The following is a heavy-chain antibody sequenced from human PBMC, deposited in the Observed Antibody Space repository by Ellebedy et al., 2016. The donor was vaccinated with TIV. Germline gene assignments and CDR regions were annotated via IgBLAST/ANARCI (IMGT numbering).Heavy chain of an antibody. J-gene: IGHJ4*02. V-gene: IGHV6-1*01. CDR3: TRVSRLGGSGWYFFDS. CDR2: TYYRSKWYN. Sequence: SQTLSLTCAISGDSVSSRSAAWNWIRQSPSRGLEWLGRTYYRSKWYNDYAVAVKSRITINPATSKSQFSLQLNSVTPDDTAVYYCTRVSRLGGSGWYFFDSWGQGTLVTVSS. CDR1: GDSVSSRSAA. D-gene: IGHD6-19*01.